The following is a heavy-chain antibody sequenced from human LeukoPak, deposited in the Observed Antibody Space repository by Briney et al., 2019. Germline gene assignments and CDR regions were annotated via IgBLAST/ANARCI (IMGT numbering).Heavy chain of an antibody. Sequence: GGSLRLSCAASGFTFSNYGFHWVRQAPGKGLEWVALISNDGNTKYYAESLKGRFTISRDNSKNSLYLQMNSLRVEDTAGYYCAKDRYYEIRGWFDPWGQGTLVTVSS. V-gene: IGHV3-30*18. CDR3: AKDRYYEIRGWFDP. D-gene: IGHD3-9*01. CDR1: GFTFSNYG. J-gene: IGHJ5*02. CDR2: ISNDGNTK.